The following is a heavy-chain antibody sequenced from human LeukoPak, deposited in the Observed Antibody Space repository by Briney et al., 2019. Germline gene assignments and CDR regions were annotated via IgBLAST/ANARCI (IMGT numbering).Heavy chain of an antibody. CDR2: IYHSGST. CDR3: ARVGQQLVHGGFDY. V-gene: IGHV4-39*07. Sequence: SETLSLTCTVSGGSIISNSYYWGWIRQPPGKGLEWIGNIYHSGSTYYNPSLKSRVTISADTSKNQFSLKLSSVTAADTAVYYCARVGQQLVHGGFDYWGQGTLVTVSS. D-gene: IGHD6-6*01. J-gene: IGHJ4*02. CDR1: GGSIISNSYY.